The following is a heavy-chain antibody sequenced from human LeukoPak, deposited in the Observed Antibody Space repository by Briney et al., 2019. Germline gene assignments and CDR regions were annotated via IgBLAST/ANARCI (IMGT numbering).Heavy chain of an antibody. CDR2: IDPSDSYT. D-gene: IGHD6-19*01. CDR3: ARRAEAVAGTRWFDP. J-gene: IGHJ5*02. CDR1: GYSFSNYW. V-gene: IGHV5-10-1*01. Sequence: GESLRISCKGSGYSFSNYWISWVHLLPGKGLEWMGTIDPSDSYTNYSPSFQGHVTISADKSISTVYLQWSSLKASDTAMYYCARRAEAVAGTRWFDPWGQGTLVTVTS.